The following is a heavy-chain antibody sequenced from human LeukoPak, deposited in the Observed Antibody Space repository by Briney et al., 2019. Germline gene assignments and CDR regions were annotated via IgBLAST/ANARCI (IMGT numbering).Heavy chain of an antibody. CDR1: GFTFSSYW. J-gene: IGHJ4*02. CDR2: INSDASTT. V-gene: IGHV3-74*01. Sequence: GGPLRLSCAASGFTFSSYWMHWVRQAPGKGLVWVSRINSDASTTSYADSVKGRFTISRDNAKNTLHLQMNSLRAEDTAVYYCTRVAGSGSVDWGQGTLVTVSS. CDR3: TRVAGSGSVD. D-gene: IGHD1-26*01.